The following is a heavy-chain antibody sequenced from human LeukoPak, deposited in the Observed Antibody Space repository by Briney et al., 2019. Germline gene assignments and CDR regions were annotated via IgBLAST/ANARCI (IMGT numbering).Heavy chain of an antibody. CDR1: GGSINSVEYF. J-gene: IGHJ3*02. CDR2: IHYSGNT. V-gene: IGHV4-30-4*01. Sequence: PSETLSLTCTVSGGSINSVEYFWTWIRQSPGKGLEWIGNIHYSGNTHYSPSLKSRVTISIDTSRTQFSLSLSSVTAADTAVYYCARVGANYYGSGSFLDIWGQGTKVTVSS. D-gene: IGHD3-10*01. CDR3: ARVGANYYGSGSFLDI.